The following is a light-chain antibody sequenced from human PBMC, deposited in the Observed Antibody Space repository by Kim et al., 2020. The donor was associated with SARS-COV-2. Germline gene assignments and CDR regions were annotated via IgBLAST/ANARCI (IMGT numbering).Light chain of an antibody. CDR3: AAWDDSLNSYV. CDR2: SNN. CDR1: SSNIGSNH. J-gene: IGLJ1*01. Sequence: GQKVTISCYGSSSNIGSNHVYWYQQLPGTAPKLLIYSNNQRPSGVPDRFSGSKSGTSASLAISGLQSEDEADYYCAAWDDSLNSYVFGAGTQVTVL. V-gene: IGLV1-44*01.